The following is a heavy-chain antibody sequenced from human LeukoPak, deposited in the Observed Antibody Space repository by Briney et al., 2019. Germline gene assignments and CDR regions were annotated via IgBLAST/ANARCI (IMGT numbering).Heavy chain of an antibody. CDR3: ARRFDI. Sequence: GGALRLSCAASGFTFTNAWMSWVRQAPGKGLEWVGRIKSKIDGGTTDYAAPVKGRFTISRDDSKNTLYLQMNSLRAEDTAVYYCARRFDIWAQGTMVTVSS. CDR2: IKSKIDGGTT. CDR1: GFTFTNAW. J-gene: IGHJ3*02. V-gene: IGHV3-15*01.